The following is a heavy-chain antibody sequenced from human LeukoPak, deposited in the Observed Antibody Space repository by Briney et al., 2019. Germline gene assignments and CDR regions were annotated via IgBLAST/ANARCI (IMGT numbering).Heavy chain of an antibody. CDR3: AKDLSAMIVVVDY. Sequence: GGSLRLSCAASGLSFSNYAMSWVRQAPGKGLEWVSAISGSGGSTYYADSVKGRFTISRDNSKNTLYLQMNSLRAEDTAVYYCAKDLSAMIVVVDYWGQGALVTVSS. CDR2: ISGSGGST. CDR1: GLSFSNYA. J-gene: IGHJ4*02. D-gene: IGHD3-22*01. V-gene: IGHV3-23*01.